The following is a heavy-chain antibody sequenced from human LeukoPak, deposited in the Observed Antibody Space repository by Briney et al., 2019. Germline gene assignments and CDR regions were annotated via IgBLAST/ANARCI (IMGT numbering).Heavy chain of an antibody. CDR1: GGTFSSYT. CDR2: IIPILGIA. CDR3: ASAGITGKPTNSYYYYYGMDV. D-gene: IGHD1-20*01. V-gene: IGHV1-69*02. Sequence: GASVKVSCKASGGTFSSYTISWVRQAPGQGLEWMGRIIPILGIATYAQKFQGRVTITADKSTSTAYMELSSLRSEDTAVYYCASAGITGKPTNSYYYYYGMDVWGQGTTVTVSS. J-gene: IGHJ6*02.